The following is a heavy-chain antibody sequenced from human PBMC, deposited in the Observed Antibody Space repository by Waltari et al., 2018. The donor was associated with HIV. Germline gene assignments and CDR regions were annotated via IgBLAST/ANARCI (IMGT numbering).Heavy chain of an antibody. V-gene: IGHV4-4*07. CDR1: GGSITSYY. D-gene: IGHD2-2*01. Sequence: QVQLQESGPGLVKSSETLSLTCTVSGGSITSYYWSWIRQPAGKGLEWIGRIYSMGSTSYNPSLKSRVTMSVDTSKNQIALNLTSVTAADTAVYSCARTSCTSTSCPKSDTVWGRGTMVTVSS. CDR3: ARTSCTSTSCPKSDTV. CDR2: IYSMGST. J-gene: IGHJ3*01.